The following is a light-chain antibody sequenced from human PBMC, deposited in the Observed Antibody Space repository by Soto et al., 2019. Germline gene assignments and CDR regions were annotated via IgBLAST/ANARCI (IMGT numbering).Light chain of an antibody. V-gene: IGLV1-40*01. CDR2: GNN. CDR1: RSNIGAGYD. Sequence: QSVLTQPPSVSGAPGQRVTISCTGSRSNIGAGYDVHWYQHLPGTAPKLLIFGNNNRPSGVPDRFSGSRSGTSASLAITGLQAEDEADYYCQSYDKSLSGLVVFGGGTKVTVL. CDR3: QSYDKSLSGLVV. J-gene: IGLJ2*01.